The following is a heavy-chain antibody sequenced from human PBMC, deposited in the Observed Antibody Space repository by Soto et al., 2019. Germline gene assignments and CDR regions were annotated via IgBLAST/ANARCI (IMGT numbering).Heavy chain of an antibody. CDR3: ARLIGNSWLDY. CDR2: IYYS. D-gene: IGHD6-13*01. V-gene: IGHV4-59*08. Sequence: SETLSLTCTVSGGSISSYYWSWIRQPPGKGLEWIGYIYYSEYAISVQSRITVNADTSKNQVSLQLDSVTPDDTAVYYCARLIGNSWLDYWGQGTLVTVSS. J-gene: IGHJ4*02. CDR1: GGSISSYY.